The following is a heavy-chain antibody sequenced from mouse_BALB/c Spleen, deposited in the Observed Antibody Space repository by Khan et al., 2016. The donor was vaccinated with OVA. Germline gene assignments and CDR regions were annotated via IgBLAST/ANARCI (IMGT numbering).Heavy chain of an antibody. CDR1: GYPFTTYT. Sequence: QVQLQQSGAELARPGASVKMSCKASGYPFTTYTIPWIKERPGQGLEWFGTINPSNGYTNYNQKFKDKATLTTDKSSTTAYLQLSSLTSDDSAVYNCVRDGAYHRNDGWVAYWGQGTLVTVSA. CDR3: VRDGAYHRNDGWVAY. CDR2: INPSNGYT. D-gene: IGHD2-14*01. V-gene: IGHV1-4*01. J-gene: IGHJ3*01.